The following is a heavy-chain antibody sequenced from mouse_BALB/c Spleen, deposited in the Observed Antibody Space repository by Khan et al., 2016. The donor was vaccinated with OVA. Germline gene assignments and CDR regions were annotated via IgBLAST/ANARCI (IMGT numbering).Heavy chain of an antibody. J-gene: IGHJ3*01. D-gene: IGHD2-14*01. Sequence: EVELVESGGGLVKPGGSLKLSCAASGFTFSDYYMYWVRQTPEKRLEWVATISDGGSYNYFPDSVEGRFTISRDNAKNNLYLQLISLKSEDTAMYYCTRGGYGAFGYWGQGTLVTVSA. CDR3: TRGGYGAFGY. V-gene: IGHV5-4*02. CDR1: GFTFSDYY. CDR2: ISDGGSYN.